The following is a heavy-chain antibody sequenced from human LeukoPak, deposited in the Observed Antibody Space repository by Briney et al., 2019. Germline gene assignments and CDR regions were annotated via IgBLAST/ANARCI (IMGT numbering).Heavy chain of an antibody. D-gene: IGHD3-3*01. J-gene: IGHJ6*02. V-gene: IGHV3-7*01. Sequence: PSETLSLTCAVYGGSFSGYYWSWIRQPPGKGLEWVANIKQDGSEKYYVDSVKGRFTISRDNAKNSLYLQMNSLRAEDTAVYYCARERGGYDFWSGYTNGMDVWGQGTTINVSS. CDR3: ARERGGYDFWSGYTNGMDV. CDR1: GGSFSGYY. CDR2: IKQDGSEK.